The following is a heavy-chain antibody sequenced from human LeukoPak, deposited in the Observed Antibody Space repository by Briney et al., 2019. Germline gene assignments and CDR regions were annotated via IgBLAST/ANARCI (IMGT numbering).Heavy chain of an antibody. CDR2: IYFTGTT. J-gene: IGHJ6*03. D-gene: IGHD1-26*01. CDR3: ARISPTSGTYWGNLYYYMDV. Sequence: PSETLSLTCTVSGGSISNYYWTWIRHPPGKGREWIGCIYFTGTTNYNPSLKSRVTISLDTSNNQFSLKLTSVTAADTAVYYCARISPTSGTYWGNLYYYMDVWGKGTTVTVSS. V-gene: IGHV4-59*01. CDR1: GGSISNYY.